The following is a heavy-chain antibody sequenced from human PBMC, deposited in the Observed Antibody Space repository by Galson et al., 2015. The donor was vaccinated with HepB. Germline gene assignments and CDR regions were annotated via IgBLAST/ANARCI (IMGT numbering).Heavy chain of an antibody. CDR3: AREGPWGYCSGGSCFYYMDV. V-gene: IGHV7-4-1*02. D-gene: IGHD2-15*01. J-gene: IGHJ6*03. CDR1: GYTFTSYA. Sequence: SVKVSCKASGYTFTSYAMNWVRQAPGQGLEWMGWINTNTGNPTYAQGFTGRFVFSLDTSVSTAYLQISSLKAEDTAVYYCAREGPWGYCSGGSCFYYMDVWGKGTTVTVSS. CDR2: INTNTGNP.